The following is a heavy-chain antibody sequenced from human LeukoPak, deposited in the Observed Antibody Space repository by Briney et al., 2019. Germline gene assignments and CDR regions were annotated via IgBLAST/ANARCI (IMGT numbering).Heavy chain of an antibody. CDR1: GGSVGSDNSY. CDR3: VRGNYDNRGYSNAFDI. CDR2: IYADGSS. V-gene: IGHV4-61*02. Sequence: PSQTLSLTCTVSGGSVGSDNSYWNWIRQPAGKGLEWIGRIYADGSSTYNPSLKSRVTILVDTSKNQFSLKLSSVTAADTAVYYCVRGNYDNRGYSNAFDIWGQGAMVTVSS. D-gene: IGHD3-22*01. J-gene: IGHJ3*02.